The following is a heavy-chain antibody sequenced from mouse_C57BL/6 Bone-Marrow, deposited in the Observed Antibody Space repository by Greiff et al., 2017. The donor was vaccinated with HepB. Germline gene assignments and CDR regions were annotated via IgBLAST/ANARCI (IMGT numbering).Heavy chain of an antibody. CDR3: AIWLLKFAY. D-gene: IGHD2-3*01. Sequence: EVQLVESEGGLVQPGGSLKLSCAASGFTFSSYGMSWVRQTPDKRLEWVATISSGGSYTYYPDSVKGRFTISRDNAKNTLYLQMSSLKSEDTAMYYCAIWLLKFAYWGQGTLVTVSA. CDR1: GFTFSSYG. CDR2: ISSGGSYT. J-gene: IGHJ3*01. V-gene: IGHV5-6*01.